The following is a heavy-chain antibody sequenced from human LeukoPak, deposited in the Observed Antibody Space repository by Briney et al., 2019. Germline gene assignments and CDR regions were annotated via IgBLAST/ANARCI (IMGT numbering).Heavy chain of an antibody. CDR1: GYSISSGYY. D-gene: IGHD2-2*01. V-gene: IGHV4-38-2*02. CDR2: IYHSGST. Sequence: SETLSLTCTVSGYSISSGYYWGWIRQPPGKGLEWIGSIYHSGSTYYNPSLKSRVTISVDTSKNQFSLKLSSVTAADTAVYYCARVVVPAARNHYYYYYMDVWGKGTTVTVSS. J-gene: IGHJ6*03. CDR3: ARVVVPAARNHYYYYYMDV.